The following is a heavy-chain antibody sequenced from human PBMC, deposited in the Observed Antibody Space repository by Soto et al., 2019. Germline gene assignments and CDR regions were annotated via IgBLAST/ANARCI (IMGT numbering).Heavy chain of an antibody. CDR3: ARKDKSGYFNWFDP. J-gene: IGHJ5*02. V-gene: IGHV5-51*01. Sequence: GESLKISCRTSGYRFTSCWIAWVRQMPCKGLEWMGIIFPSDSDTRYSPSFQGQVTISADRSTSTVFLQWASLKASDTAVYFCARKDKSGYFNWFDPWGQGTLVTVSS. CDR1: GYRFTSCW. CDR2: IFPSDSDT. D-gene: IGHD3-22*01.